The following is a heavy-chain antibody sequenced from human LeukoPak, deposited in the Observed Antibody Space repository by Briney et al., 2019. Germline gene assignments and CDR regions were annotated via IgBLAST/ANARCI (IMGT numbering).Heavy chain of an antibody. V-gene: IGHV3-7*01. CDR2: IKQDGSEK. CDR3: ARGEPSDDYTVDY. CDR1: GFTFSSYW. J-gene: IGHJ4*02. D-gene: IGHD5-24*01. Sequence: GGSLRLSCAASGFTFSSYWMSWVRQAPGRGLEWVANIKQDGSEKYYVDSVKGRFTISRDNAKNSLYLQMNSLRAEDTAVYYCARGEPSDDYTVDYWGQGTLVSVSS.